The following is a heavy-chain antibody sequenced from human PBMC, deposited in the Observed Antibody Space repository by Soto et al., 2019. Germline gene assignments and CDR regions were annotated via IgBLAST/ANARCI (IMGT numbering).Heavy chain of an antibody. CDR3: ARSTIFGVVPYGMDV. CDR1: GGSISSGDYY. D-gene: IGHD3-3*01. Sequence: SETLSLTCTVSGGSISSGDYYWSWIRQPPGKGLEWIGYIYYSGSTYYNPSLKSRVTISVDTSKNQFSLKLSSVTAADTAVYYCARSTIFGVVPYGMDVWGQGTTVTVSS. V-gene: IGHV4-30-4*01. CDR2: IYYSGST. J-gene: IGHJ6*02.